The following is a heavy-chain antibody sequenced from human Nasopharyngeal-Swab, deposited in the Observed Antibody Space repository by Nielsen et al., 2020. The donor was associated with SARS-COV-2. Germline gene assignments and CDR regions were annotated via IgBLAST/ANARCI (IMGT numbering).Heavy chain of an antibody. D-gene: IGHD6-19*01. V-gene: IGHV3-23*01. Sequence: GESLKISCAASGSTSSSYAMSWVRQAPGKGLEWVSAISGSGGSTYYADSVKGRFTISRDNSKNTLYLQMNSLRAEDTAVYYCAKDDRRSQWLVDYYYGMDVWGQGTTVTVSS. CDR2: ISGSGGST. CDR1: GSTSSSYA. CDR3: AKDDRRSQWLVDYYYGMDV. J-gene: IGHJ6*02.